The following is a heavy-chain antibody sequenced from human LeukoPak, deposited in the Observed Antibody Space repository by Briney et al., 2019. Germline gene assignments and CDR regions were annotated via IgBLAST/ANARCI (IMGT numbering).Heavy chain of an antibody. V-gene: IGHV3-23*01. CDR1: GFTFGSYA. D-gene: IGHD3-22*01. CDR3: AKDGRNYDSSGLNWFDP. CDR2: ISGSGGST. J-gene: IGHJ5*02. Sequence: GGSLRLSCTASGFTFGSYAMSWVRQAPGKGLEWVSAISGSGGSTYYADSVKGRFTISRDNSKNTLYLQMNRLRVEDTAVYYCAKDGRNYDSSGLNWFDPWGQGTLVTVSS.